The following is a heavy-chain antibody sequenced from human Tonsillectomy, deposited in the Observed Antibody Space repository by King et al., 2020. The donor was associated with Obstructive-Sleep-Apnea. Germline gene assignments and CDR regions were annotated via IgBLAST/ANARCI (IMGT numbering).Heavy chain of an antibody. V-gene: IGHV4-4*02. D-gene: IGHD4-17*01. CDR2: IYHSGST. CDR1: GGSITSSSW. Sequence: VQLQESGPGLVKPSGTLSLTCVVSGGSITSSSWWTWVRQPPGKGLEWIGEIYHSGSTNYKPSLKSRVTMSVDKSKNHFSLRLASVTAADTAVYYCARTTHGDYALYYWGQGTMVTVSS. J-gene: IGHJ4*02. CDR3: ARTTHGDYALYY.